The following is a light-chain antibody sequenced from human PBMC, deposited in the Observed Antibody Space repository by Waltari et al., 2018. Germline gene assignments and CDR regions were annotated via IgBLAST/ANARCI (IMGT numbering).Light chain of an antibody. J-gene: IGKJ2*02. CDR1: QSHLHSNGYNY. CDR3: MQALQTPPWT. Sequence: DIVMTQSPLSLPVTPGEPASISCRSSQSHLHSNGYNYLDWYLQKPGQSPKLLIYLGSNRASGVPDRFSGSESGTDFTLKISRVEAEDVGVYYCMQALQTPPWTFGQGTKLEIK. V-gene: IGKV2-28*01. CDR2: LGS.